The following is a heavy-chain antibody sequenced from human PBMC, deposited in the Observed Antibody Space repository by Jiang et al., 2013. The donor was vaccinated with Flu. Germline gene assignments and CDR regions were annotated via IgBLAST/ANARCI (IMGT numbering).Heavy chain of an antibody. Sequence: VSGGSISSYYWGWIRQPPGKGLEWIGSIYYSGSTYYNPSLKSRVTTSVDTSKNQFSLKLSSVTAADTAVYYCARDRDGYNTFDYWGQGTLVTVSS. CDR3: ARDRDGYNTFDY. V-gene: IGHV4-39*07. CDR2: IYYSGST. J-gene: IGHJ4*02. D-gene: IGHD5-24*01. CDR1: GGSISSYY.